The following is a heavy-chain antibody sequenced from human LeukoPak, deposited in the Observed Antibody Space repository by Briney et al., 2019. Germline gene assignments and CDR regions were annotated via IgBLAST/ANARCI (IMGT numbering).Heavy chain of an antibody. D-gene: IGHD1-26*01. Sequence: PSETLSLTCTVSGGSISSSGYYWGWIRQPPGKGLEWIASIYYSGSTYYNPSLKSRVTISVDTSKNQLSLKLSSLTAADTAVYYCARHEYSGSYYGLSWFDPWGQGSLVTVSS. CDR2: IYYSGST. J-gene: IGHJ5*02. CDR3: ARHEYSGSYYGLSWFDP. CDR1: GGSISSSGYY. V-gene: IGHV4-39*01.